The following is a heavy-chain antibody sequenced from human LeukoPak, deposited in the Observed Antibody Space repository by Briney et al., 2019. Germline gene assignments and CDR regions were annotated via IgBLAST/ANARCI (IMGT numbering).Heavy chain of an antibody. CDR1: GFSFTNFW. Sequence: PGGSLRLSCAVSGFSFTNFWMSWVRQAPGRGLEWVANIHPEGNEKYHVESVKGRFTISRDNTKYLLFLQMNGLRVEDTAVYYCARGDAFSGDHWGQGTLVTVSS. CDR2: IHPEGNEK. CDR3: ARGDAFSGDH. J-gene: IGHJ4*02. V-gene: IGHV3-7*04.